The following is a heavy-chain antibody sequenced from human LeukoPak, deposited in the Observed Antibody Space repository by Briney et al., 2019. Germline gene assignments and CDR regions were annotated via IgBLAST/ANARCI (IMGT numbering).Heavy chain of an antibody. CDR1: GGSISSSS. D-gene: IGHD6-13*01. V-gene: IGHV3-21*01. J-gene: IGHJ6*02. CDR2: ISSSSSYI. CDR3: ARAIFSSSWSPSGARRYYYYYYGMDV. Sequence: KPSETLSLTCTVSGGSISSSSCYWGWIRQPPGKGLEWVSSISSSSSYIYYADSVKGRFTISRDNAKNSLYLQMNSLRAEDTAVYYCARAIFSSSWSPSGARRYYYYYYGMDVWGQGTTVTVSS.